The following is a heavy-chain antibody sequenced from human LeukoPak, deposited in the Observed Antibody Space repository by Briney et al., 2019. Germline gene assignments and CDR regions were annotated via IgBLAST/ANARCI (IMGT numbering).Heavy chain of an antibody. CDR3: ARGYGDYVAYFDY. J-gene: IGHJ4*02. CDR1: GFTFSSYW. D-gene: IGHD4-17*01. CDR2: IHGDGTNT. V-gene: IGHV3-74*03. Sequence: GGSLRLSCAGSGFTFSSYWMHWVRQAPGKGLVWVSRIHGDGTNTKYANYVKGRFTISRDNAKNTLYLQMNSLRAEDTAVYYCARGYGDYVAYFDYWGQGTLVTVSS.